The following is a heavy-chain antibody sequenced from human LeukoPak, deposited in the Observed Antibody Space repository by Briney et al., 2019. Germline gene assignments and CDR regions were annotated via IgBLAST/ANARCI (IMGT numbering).Heavy chain of an antibody. CDR2: SKYDGSTA. CDR1: GFTFSSYA. J-gene: IGHJ5*02. CDR3: AKSDWFDP. V-gene: IGHV3-74*03. Sequence: PGGSLRLSCAASGFTFSSYAMSWVRQAPGKGLEWVSRSKYDGSTAMYAESVKGRFTISRDNARGTLYLQMNSLRVDDTAVYHCAKSDWFDPCGRGILVTVSS.